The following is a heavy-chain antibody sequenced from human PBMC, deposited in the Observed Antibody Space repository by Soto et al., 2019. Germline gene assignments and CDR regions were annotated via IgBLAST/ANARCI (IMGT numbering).Heavy chain of an antibody. CDR1: GYSFTSYW. D-gene: IGHD5-12*01. J-gene: IGHJ3*02. CDR2: IYPGDSDT. V-gene: IGHV5-51*01. Sequence: GGSLRLSCKGSGYSFTSYWIGWVRQMPGKGLEWMGIIYPGDSDTRYSPSFQGQVTISADKSISTAYLQWSSLKASDTAMYYCASHSGYDYQYAFDIWGQGTMVTVSS. CDR3: ASHSGYDYQYAFDI.